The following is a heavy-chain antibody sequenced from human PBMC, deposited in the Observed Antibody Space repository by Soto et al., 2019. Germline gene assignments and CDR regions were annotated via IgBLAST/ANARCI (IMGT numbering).Heavy chain of an antibody. Sequence: TSAKPSSKACGYGKASYYMHWVRQAPGQGLEWMGIINPSGGSTSYAQKFQGRVTMTRDTSTSTVYMELSSLRSEDTAVYYCARRPHGGDCYFDYWGQGTLVTVSS. J-gene: IGHJ4*02. D-gene: IGHD2-21*01. V-gene: IGHV1-46*01. CDR1: GYGKASYY. CDR3: ARRPHGGDCYFDY. CDR2: INPSGGST.